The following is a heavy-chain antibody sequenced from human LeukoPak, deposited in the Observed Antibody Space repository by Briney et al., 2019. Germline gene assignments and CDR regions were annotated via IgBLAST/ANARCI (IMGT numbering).Heavy chain of an antibody. CDR1: GGSNSGDIYY. CDR3: ARSRSGTRWSISIDY. J-gene: IGHJ4*02. D-gene: IGHD3-10*01. Sequence: SETLSLTCSVSGGSNSGDIYYWSWMRQPPGKGLEWIWSIHYSGSTYYSPSLKSRVTISVDTSKNQFSLRLSSATAADTALYYCARSRSGTRWSISIDYWGQGTLVTVSS. CDR2: IHYSGST. V-gene: IGHV4-39*01.